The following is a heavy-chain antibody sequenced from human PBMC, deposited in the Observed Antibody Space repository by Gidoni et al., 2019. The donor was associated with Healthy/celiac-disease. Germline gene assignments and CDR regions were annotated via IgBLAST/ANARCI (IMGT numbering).Heavy chain of an antibody. J-gene: IGHJ5*02. Sequence: QVQLVQSGAEVKKPGASVKVSCKASGYTFTSYGISRVRQAPGQGLEWMGWIRAYNGNTNYAQKLQGRVTMTTETSTSTAYMELRSLRSDDTAGYYCARDSRWQWLSRIDPWGQGTLVTVSS. D-gene: IGHD6-19*01. V-gene: IGHV1-18*01. CDR3: ARDSRWQWLSRIDP. CDR2: IRAYNGNT. CDR1: GYTFTSYG.